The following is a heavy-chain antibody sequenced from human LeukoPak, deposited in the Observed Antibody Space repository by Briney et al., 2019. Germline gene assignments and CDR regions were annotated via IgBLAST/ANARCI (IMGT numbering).Heavy chain of an antibody. CDR3: ARGIRDSSGWSPYYFDY. V-gene: IGHV1-69*01. CDR1: GGTFSSYA. J-gene: IGHJ4*02. CDR2: IIPIFGTA. D-gene: IGHD6-19*01. Sequence: ASVKVSCKASGGTFSSYAISWVRQAPGQGLEWMGGIIPIFGTANYAQKFQGRVTITADESTSTAYMELSSLRSEDTAVYYCARGIRDSSGWSPYYFDYWGQGTLVTVSS.